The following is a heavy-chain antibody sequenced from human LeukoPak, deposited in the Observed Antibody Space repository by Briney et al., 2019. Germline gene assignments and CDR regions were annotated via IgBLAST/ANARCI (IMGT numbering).Heavy chain of an antibody. CDR3: ARQQSWYRAGYFDY. V-gene: IGHV4-39*01. CDR2: IYYSGST. Sequence: SETLSLTCTVSCGSISSSSYYCGWIRQPPGKGLEWIAIIYYSGSTYYNPSLKSRVTISVDTSKNQFSLKLSSVTAADTAVYYCARQQSWYRAGYFDYWGQGTLVTVSS. J-gene: IGHJ4*02. CDR1: CGSISSSSYY. D-gene: IGHD6-13*01.